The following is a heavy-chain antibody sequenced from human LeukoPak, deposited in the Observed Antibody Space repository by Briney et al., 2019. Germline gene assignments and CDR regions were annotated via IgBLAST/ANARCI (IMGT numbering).Heavy chain of an antibody. CDR2: TYYRSKWYN. CDR3: ARGGFVVANYYYGMDV. V-gene: IGHV6-1*01. CDR1: GDSVSSNSAA. D-gene: IGHD2-21*01. J-gene: IGHJ6*02. Sequence: SQTLSLTCATSGDSVSSNSAAWNWIRQSPSRGLEWLGRTYYRSKWYNDYAVSVKSRITINPDTSKNQFSLQLNSVTPEDTAVYYCARGGFVVANYYYGMDVWGQGTTVTVSS.